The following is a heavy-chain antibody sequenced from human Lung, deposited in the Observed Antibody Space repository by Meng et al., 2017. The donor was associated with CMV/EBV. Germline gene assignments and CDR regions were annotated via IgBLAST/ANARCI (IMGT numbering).Heavy chain of an antibody. CDR2: IYYSGST. CDR1: GGPISSSSYY. Sequence: SDTLSLTCTVSGGPISSSSYYWGWIRQPPGKGLEWIGSIYYSGSTYYNPSLKSRVTISVDTSKNQFSLKLSSVTAADTAVYYCARAGTDYDFWSGYFGSWFDPWGQGTLVTGSS. D-gene: IGHD3-3*01. J-gene: IGHJ5*02. CDR3: ARAGTDYDFWSGYFGSWFDP. V-gene: IGHV4-39*07.